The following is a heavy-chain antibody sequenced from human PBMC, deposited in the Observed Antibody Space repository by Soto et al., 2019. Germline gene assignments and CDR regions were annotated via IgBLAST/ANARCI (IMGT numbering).Heavy chain of an antibody. CDR2: IYYSGST. Sequence: QVQLQESGPGLVKPSQTLSLTCTVSGDSISSGGYYWSWIRQHPGKGMEWIGYIYYSGSTYYNPSLKGRVTISVDTSKNQFSLKLSSVTAADTAVYYCARAPSRPLGYFDLWGRGTLVTVSS. CDR3: ARAPSRPLGYFDL. CDR1: GDSISSGGYY. V-gene: IGHV4-31*03. J-gene: IGHJ2*01.